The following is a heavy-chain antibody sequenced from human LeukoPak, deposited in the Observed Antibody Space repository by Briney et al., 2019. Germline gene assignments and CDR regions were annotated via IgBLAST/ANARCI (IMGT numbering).Heavy chain of an antibody. CDR3: ARDIYSGWYDY. Sequence: PGGSLRLSCAASGFTFSNYGMHWVRQAPGKGLEWVAVVWYDGSNNYYADSVKGRFTISRDNSQNTLYLQMNSLRAEDTAVYYCARDIYSGWYDYWGQGTLVTVSS. CDR2: VWYDGSNN. V-gene: IGHV3-33*01. D-gene: IGHD6-19*01. J-gene: IGHJ4*02. CDR1: GFTFSNYG.